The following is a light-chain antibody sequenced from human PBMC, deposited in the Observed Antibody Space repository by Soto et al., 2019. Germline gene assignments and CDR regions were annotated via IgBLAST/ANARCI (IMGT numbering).Light chain of an antibody. V-gene: IGKV2-28*01. Sequence: EIVMTQSPPSLTVTPGEPASISCRSSQRLLHSNGNNFLDWYLQKPGQSPQLLIYLGFNRASGVPDRVSGSGAVRDFTLNISRVEAEDVGVYYCMQALQTPYTFGQGTKLEIK. CDR1: QRLLHSNGNNF. J-gene: IGKJ2*01. CDR2: LGF. CDR3: MQALQTPYT.